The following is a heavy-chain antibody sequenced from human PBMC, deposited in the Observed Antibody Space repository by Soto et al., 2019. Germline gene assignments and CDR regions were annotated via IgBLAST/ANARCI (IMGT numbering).Heavy chain of an antibody. Sequence: SLRLSCAASGFSFSTYSINWVRQAPGKGLEWVSSFRGSSAYYADSVKGRFTISTDNAENSLFLQMNSLRAEDTAVYYCARDLGGCGGNCHPLWGQGTMVTVSS. D-gene: IGHD2-21*02. CDR1: GFSFSTYS. V-gene: IGHV3-21*01. CDR3: ARDLGGCGGNCHPL. CDR2: FRGSSAY. J-gene: IGHJ3*01.